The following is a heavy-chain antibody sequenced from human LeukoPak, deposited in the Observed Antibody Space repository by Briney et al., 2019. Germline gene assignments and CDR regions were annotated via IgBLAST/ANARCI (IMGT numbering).Heavy chain of an antibody. CDR2: VFYSGGT. J-gene: IGHJ4*02. V-gene: IGHV4-59*12. CDR1: GGSISNYY. D-gene: IGHD2-15*01. Sequence: SETPSLTCTVSGGSISNYYWSWIRRPPGEGLEGIGFVFYSGGTHYNPSLKSRVTMSVDTSKNQFTLELTSVTAADTAVYFFARDRSGAHQRYFDYWGQGTLVTVSS. CDR3: ARDRSGAHQRYFDY.